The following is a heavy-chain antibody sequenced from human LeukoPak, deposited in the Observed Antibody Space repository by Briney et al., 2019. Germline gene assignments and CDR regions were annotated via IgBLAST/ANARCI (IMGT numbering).Heavy chain of an antibody. CDR2: ISTSDGST. CDR1: ACSFSNCV. V-gene: IGHV3-23*01. D-gene: IGHD2-15*01. Sequence: LVRTLRLSCEAPACSFSNCVRSWGRYGPGKGLERVSDISTSDGSTNYADSVKGRVSISRDNSKNTLYLQMNSLRAEDTGVYYWAKRAARSFDYWGQGTLVTVSP. CDR3: AKRAARSFDY. J-gene: IGHJ4*02.